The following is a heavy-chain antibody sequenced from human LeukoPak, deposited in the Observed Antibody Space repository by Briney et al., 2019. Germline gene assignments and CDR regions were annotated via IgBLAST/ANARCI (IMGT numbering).Heavy chain of an antibody. CDR1: GYAFTGYY. J-gene: IGHJ5*02. CDR2: INPNSGGT. V-gene: IGHV1-2*02. Sequence: ASVKVSCKASGYAFTGYYIHWVRQAPGQGLEWMGWINPNSGGTKYAQKFQGRVTMTRDTSITTAYMGLSRLRSDDTAVYYCAKGRVVAGSKSLTYHWFDPWGREPWSPSPQ. CDR3: AKGRVVAGSKSLTYHWFDP. D-gene: IGHD6-19*01.